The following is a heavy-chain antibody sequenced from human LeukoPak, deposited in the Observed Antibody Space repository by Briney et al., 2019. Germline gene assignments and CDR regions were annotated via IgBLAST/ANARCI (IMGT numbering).Heavy chain of an antibody. CDR2: VSYDESKK. CDR1: GFTFSSYA. D-gene: IGHD2-15*01. CDR3: ARDAVVVAGITELRFDY. J-gene: IGHJ4*02. Sequence: GGSLRLSCAASGFTFSSYAMHWVRQAPGKGLEWVALVSYDESKKNYADSVKGRFAISRDNSKNTLYLQMNSLRTEDTAMYYCARDAVVVAGITELRFDYWGQGTPVTVSS. V-gene: IGHV3-30*09.